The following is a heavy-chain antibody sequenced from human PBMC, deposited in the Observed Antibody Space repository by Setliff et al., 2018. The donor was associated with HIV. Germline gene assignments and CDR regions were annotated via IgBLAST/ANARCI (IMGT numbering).Heavy chain of an antibody. V-gene: IGHV4-59*08. CDR3: ARHYNVNYYVRKDFDY. J-gene: IGHJ4*02. CDR1: GGSFSGYY. Sequence: PSETLSLTCSVSGGSFSGYYWSWIRQPPGKGLEWIGYIYIYNSGSTNYNPSLTSRVTISADTSRNQFSLKLSSLTTADTAVYYCARHYNVNYYVRKDFDYWGQGILVTVSS. D-gene: IGHD1-26*01. CDR2: IYIYNSGST.